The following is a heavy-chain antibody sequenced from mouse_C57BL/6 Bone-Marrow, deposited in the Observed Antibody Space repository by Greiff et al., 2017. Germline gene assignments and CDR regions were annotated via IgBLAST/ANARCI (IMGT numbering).Heavy chain of an antibody. D-gene: IGHD2-4*01. CDR1: GYTFTSYG. V-gene: IGHV1-81*01. J-gene: IGHJ1*03. Sequence: QVHVKQSGAELARPGASVKLSCKASGYTFTSYGISWVKQRTGQGLEWIGEIYPRSGNTYYNEKFKGKATLTADKSSSTAYMELRSLTSEDSAVYFCARGGDYAHSWYFDVWGTGTTVTVSS. CDR3: ARGGDYAHSWYFDV. CDR2: IYPRSGNT.